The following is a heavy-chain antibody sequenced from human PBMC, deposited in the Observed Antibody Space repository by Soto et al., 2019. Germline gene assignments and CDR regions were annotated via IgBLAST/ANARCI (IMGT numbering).Heavy chain of an antibody. D-gene: IGHD3-10*01. V-gene: IGHV1-18*01. CDR3: ARVPGNSPYYYYYGMDV. CDR1: GYTFTSYG. Sequence: ASVKVSCKASGYTFTSYGISWVRRAPGQGLEWMGWISAYNGNTNYAQKLQGRVTMTTDTSTSTAYMELRSLRSDDTAVYYCARVPGNSPYYYYYGMDVWGQGTTVTVSS. J-gene: IGHJ6*02. CDR2: ISAYNGNT.